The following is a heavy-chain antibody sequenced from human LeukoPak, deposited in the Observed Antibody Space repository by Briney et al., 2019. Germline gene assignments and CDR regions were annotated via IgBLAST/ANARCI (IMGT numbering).Heavy chain of an antibody. CDR2: IYHSGST. Sequence: PSGTLSLTCAVSGGSISSSNWWSWVRQPPGKGLEWIGEIYHSGSTNYNPSLKSRVTISVDKSKNQFSLKLSSVTAADTAVYYCARYGDNSSWDDEYWGQGTLVTVSS. J-gene: IGHJ4*02. D-gene: IGHD6-13*01. V-gene: IGHV4-4*02. CDR3: ARYGDNSSWDDEY. CDR1: GGSISSSNW.